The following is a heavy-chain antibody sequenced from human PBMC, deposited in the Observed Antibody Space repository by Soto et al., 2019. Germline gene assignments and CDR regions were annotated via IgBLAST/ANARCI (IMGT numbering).Heavy chain of an antibody. CDR1: GFTFSNAW. V-gene: IGHV3-15*07. J-gene: IGHJ4*02. D-gene: IGHD3-22*01. CDR2: IKSKTDGGTT. CDR3: TTDPVTMIVVVPSSG. Sequence: GGSLRLSCAASGFTFSNAWMNWVRQAPGKGLEWVGRIKSKTDGGTTDYAAPVKGRFTISRDDSKNTLCLQMNSLKTEDTAVYYCTTDPVTMIVVVPSSGWGQGTLVTVS.